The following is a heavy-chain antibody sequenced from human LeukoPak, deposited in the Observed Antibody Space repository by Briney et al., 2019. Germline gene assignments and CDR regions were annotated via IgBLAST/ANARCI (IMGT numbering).Heavy chain of an antibody. Sequence: GASVKVSCKASGGTFSSYAISWVRQAPGQGLEWMGWINTNTGNPTYAQGFTGRFVFSLDTSVSTAYLQISSLKAEDTAVYYCARDGRDGYNYDDAFDIWGQGTMVTVSS. J-gene: IGHJ3*02. CDR1: GGTFSSYA. CDR3: ARDGRDGYNYDDAFDI. D-gene: IGHD5-24*01. V-gene: IGHV7-4-1*02. CDR2: INTNTGNP.